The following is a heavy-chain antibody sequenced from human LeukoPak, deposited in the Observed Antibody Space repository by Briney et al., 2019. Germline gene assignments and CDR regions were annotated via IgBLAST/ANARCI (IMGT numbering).Heavy chain of an antibody. D-gene: IGHD5-24*01. CDR2: ISPSGAST. V-gene: IGHV1-46*01. Sequence: GASVKVSCKSFGYTFTSNYMHWVRQAPGQGPEWMGVISPSGASTTYAQTFQGRVTLTRDMSTSTDYLELSSLRSEDTAVYYCARDNSVRDEAWWFSPWGRGTLVTVSS. J-gene: IGHJ5*02. CDR1: GYTFTSNY. CDR3: ARDNSVRDEAWWFSP.